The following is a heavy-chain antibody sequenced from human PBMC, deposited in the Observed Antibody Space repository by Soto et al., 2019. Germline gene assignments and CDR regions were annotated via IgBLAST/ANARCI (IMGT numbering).Heavy chain of an antibody. Sequence: QITLKESGPMLVKPTQTLTLTCTFSGFSLSTTGVGVGWIRQPPGKALEWLALIYWDDSKANTPSLESRLTITSPPPKIQVVLPMTHMDPVATATLYCVHKGGGDRILDYWGQGTLVTVSS. CDR2: IYWDDSK. D-gene: IGHD3-16*01. CDR1: GFSLSTTGVG. J-gene: IGHJ4*02. V-gene: IGHV2-5*02. CDR3: VHKGGGDRILDY.